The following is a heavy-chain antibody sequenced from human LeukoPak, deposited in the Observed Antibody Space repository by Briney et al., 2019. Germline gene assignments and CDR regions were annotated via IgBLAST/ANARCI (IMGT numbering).Heavy chain of an antibody. CDR3: ARLARPLTMAARGRSWFES. Sequence: SETLSLTCAVSGDSISSYYWSWIRQPPGKGLEWIGYIYYTGSTNYSPSLKSRVTISVDTSKNQFSLKVSSVTAADTAVYYCARLARPLTMAARGRSWFESWGQGTLVTVSS. D-gene: IGHD6-6*01. V-gene: IGHV4-59*01. J-gene: IGHJ5*01. CDR1: GDSISSYY. CDR2: IYYTGST.